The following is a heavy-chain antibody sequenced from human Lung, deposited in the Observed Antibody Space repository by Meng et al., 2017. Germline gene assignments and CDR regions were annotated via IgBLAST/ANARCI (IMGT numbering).Heavy chain of an antibody. V-gene: IGHV1-2*06. CDR3: VRDEDISSAGKLFGDY. Sequence: QVDVVQSGAEVKKPGASVKVSCKPTGYNFPDYWLHWVRRAPGQGLEWMGRIDPKSGDTHYAQRFQGRVTMTGDTSISTAYMELSGLRSDDTAMYYCVRDEDISSAGKLFGDYWGQGTLVTVSS. J-gene: IGHJ4*02. CDR1: GYNFPDYW. D-gene: IGHD6-13*01. CDR2: IDPKSGDT.